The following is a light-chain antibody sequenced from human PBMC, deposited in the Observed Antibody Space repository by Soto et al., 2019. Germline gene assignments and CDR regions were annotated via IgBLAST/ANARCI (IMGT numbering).Light chain of an antibody. CDR2: DAS. CDR3: QQYNSYPQT. J-gene: IGKJ1*01. V-gene: IGKV1-5*01. Sequence: DIQMTQSPSTLSASVGDRVTITCRASQSISSWLAWYQQKPGKAPKLLIYDASSLESGVPSRFSGSGSGTEVTLTISSLQPDDFATYYGQQYNSYPQTFGQGTKVEIK. CDR1: QSISSW.